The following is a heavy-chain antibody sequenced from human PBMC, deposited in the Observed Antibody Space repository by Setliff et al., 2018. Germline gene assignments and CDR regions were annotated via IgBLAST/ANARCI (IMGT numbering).Heavy chain of an antibody. J-gene: IGHJ4*02. CDR1: GGSISSSGYY. CDR3: ARDPGHRSGTWSLDY. Sequence: PSETLSLTCTVSGGSISSSGYYWGWIRQPPGKGLEWIGNIYYSGNTNYNPSLKSRVAMSVDTSKNQFSLKLTSVTAADTAVYYCARDPGHRSGTWSLDYWGQGTLVTVSS. V-gene: IGHV4-39*07. CDR2: IYYSGNT.